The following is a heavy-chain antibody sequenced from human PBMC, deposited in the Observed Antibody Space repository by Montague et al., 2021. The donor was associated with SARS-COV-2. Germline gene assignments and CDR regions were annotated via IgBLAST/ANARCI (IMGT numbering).Heavy chain of an antibody. CDR2: IYYSGST. CDR3: ARKASRGITIFGVVTASYYFDY. Sequence: SETLSLTCTVSGASISSSSYYWGWIRQPPGKGLEWIGSIYYSGSTYYNPSLKSRVTISVDTSKNQFSLELSSVTAADTAVYYCARKASRGITIFGVVTASYYFDYWGQGTLVTVSS. J-gene: IGHJ4*02. D-gene: IGHD3-3*01. CDR1: GASISSSSYY. V-gene: IGHV4-39*01.